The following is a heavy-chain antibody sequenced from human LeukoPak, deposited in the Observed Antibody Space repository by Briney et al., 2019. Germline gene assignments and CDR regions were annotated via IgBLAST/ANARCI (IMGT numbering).Heavy chain of an antibody. Sequence: EASVKVSCKASGGTFSSYAISWVRQAPGQGLEWMGGIIPIFGTANYAQKFQGRVTITADESTSTAYMELSSLRSEDTAVYYCARGGSYEDWFDPWGQGTLVTVSS. V-gene: IGHV1-69*13. CDR3: ARGGSYEDWFDP. D-gene: IGHD1-26*01. CDR2: IIPIFGTA. J-gene: IGHJ5*02. CDR1: GGTFSSYA.